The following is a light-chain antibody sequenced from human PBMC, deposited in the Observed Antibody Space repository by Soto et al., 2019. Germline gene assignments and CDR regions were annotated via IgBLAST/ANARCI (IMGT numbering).Light chain of an antibody. J-gene: IGKJ1*01. CDR3: QQYDGSPQT. V-gene: IGKV3-20*01. Sequence: EVVLTQSPGTLSLSPVEGATLSCRASQSVNGNYLVWYQQKPGQAPRLLIYGISSRATGIPDRFSGSGSGAEFTLTISRLEPEDFGVYHCQQYDGSPQTFGQGTKVDIK. CDR2: GIS. CDR1: QSVNGNY.